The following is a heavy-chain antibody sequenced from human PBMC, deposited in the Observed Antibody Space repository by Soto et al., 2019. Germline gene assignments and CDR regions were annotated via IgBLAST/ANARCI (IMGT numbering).Heavy chain of an antibody. V-gene: IGHV4-4*02. Sequence: QVQLQESGPGLVKPSGTLSLTCVVSGGSISSSNWWTWVRQSPGKGLEWIGEVSHNGNTNYNPSHRGRVTTSVDRSKNEFSLKMTSVTAADTALYYCARVGGSMGDKYYYAMDVWGQGTTVTVSS. D-gene: IGHD3-16*01. CDR2: VSHNGNT. J-gene: IGHJ6*02. CDR3: ARVGGSMGDKYYYAMDV. CDR1: GGSISSSNW.